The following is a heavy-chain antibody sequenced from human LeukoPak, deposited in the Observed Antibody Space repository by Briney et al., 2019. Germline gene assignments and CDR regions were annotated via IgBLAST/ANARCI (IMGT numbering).Heavy chain of an antibody. D-gene: IGHD4-23*01. CDR3: ARGDYGGSADY. V-gene: IGHV1-18*01. J-gene: IGHJ4*02. CDR2: ISGYKGNT. CDR1: GYTVNIYC. Sequence: GASVKVSCKASGYTVNIYCINGVRQAPGQGREWMGWISGYKGNTKYAHKFQGRVTITTDTPTSTAYMELRRLRSDEAAVFYCARGDYGGSADYWGQGTLVTVSS.